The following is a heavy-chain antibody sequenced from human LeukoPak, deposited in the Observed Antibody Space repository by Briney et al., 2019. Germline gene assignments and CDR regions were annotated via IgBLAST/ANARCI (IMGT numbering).Heavy chain of an antibody. J-gene: IGHJ3*02. V-gene: IGHV4-59*01. CDR2: IYDCGST. Sequence: PSETLSLTCTVSGGSIREYYLSWIRQPPGKGLEWIGYIYDCGSTNYNPSLKSRVTISVDTSKNHFSLKLSSVTAADTAVYYCARELVRGVIGAFDIWGQGTMVTVSS. CDR3: ARELVRGVIGAFDI. D-gene: IGHD3-10*01. CDR1: GGSIREYY.